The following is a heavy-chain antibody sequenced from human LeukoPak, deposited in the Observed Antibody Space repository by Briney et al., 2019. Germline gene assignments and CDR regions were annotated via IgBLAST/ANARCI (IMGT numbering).Heavy chain of an antibody. J-gene: IGHJ4*02. CDR3: ARDDSGNYYYFDY. CDR1: EYTFTGYY. D-gene: IGHD3-10*01. V-gene: IGHV1-2*06. CDR2: INPNSGGT. Sequence: ASVKVSCKASEYTFTGYYILWVRQAPGQGLEWMGRINPNSGGTNYAQKFQGRVTMTRDTSISTAYMELSRLRSDDTAVYYCARDDSGNYYYFDYWGQGTLVTVSS.